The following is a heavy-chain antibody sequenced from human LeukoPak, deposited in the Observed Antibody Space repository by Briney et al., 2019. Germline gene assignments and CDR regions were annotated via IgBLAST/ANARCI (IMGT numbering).Heavy chain of an antibody. J-gene: IGHJ3*02. CDR1: GYNFRNYG. Sequence: ASVKASCKASGYNFRNYGIGWVRQAPRQGLEWIGWITAGNGNTNYAQKVQGRVTMTTDTSTSTAYMELRSLRSEDTAVYFCARDSARGYSYGYNAFDIWGQGTMVTVSS. CDR3: ARDSARGYSYGYNAFDI. V-gene: IGHV1-18*01. D-gene: IGHD5-18*01. CDR2: ITAGNGNT.